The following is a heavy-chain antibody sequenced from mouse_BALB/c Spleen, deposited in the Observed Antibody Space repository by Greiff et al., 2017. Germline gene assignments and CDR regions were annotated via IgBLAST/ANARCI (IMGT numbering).Heavy chain of an antibody. Sequence: EVKVVESGGGLVKPGGSLKLSCAASGFAFSSYDMSWVRQTPEKRLEWVAYISSGGGSTYYPDTVKGRFTISRDNAKNTLYLQMSSLKSEDTAMYYCARHPPGYGNHWYFDVWGAGTTVTVSS. CDR3: ARHPPGYGNHWYFDV. J-gene: IGHJ1*01. CDR2: ISSGGGST. CDR1: GFAFSSYD. D-gene: IGHD2-1*01. V-gene: IGHV5-12-1*01.